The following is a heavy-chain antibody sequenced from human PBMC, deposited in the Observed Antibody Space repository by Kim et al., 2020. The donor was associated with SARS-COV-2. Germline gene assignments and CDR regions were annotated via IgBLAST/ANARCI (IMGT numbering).Heavy chain of an antibody. CDR1: GGSISSYY. CDR2: IYYSGST. D-gene: IGHD3-3*01. Sequence: SETLSLTCTVSGGSISSYYWSWIRQPPGKGLEWIGYIYYSGSTNYNPPLKGRVTISVDTSKNQFSLKLSSVTAADTAVYYCARGQRITIFGVVREMDVWGQGTTVTVSS. J-gene: IGHJ6*02. CDR3: ARGQRITIFGVVREMDV. V-gene: IGHV4-59*13.